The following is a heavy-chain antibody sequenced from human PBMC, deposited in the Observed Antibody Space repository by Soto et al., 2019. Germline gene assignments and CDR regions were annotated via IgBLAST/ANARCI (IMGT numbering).Heavy chain of an antibody. J-gene: IGHJ6*02. V-gene: IGHV3-33*01. CDR3: ARESDYYDSSGYLNYYYYGMDV. CDR1: GFTFSSYG. D-gene: IGHD3-22*01. CDR2: IWYDGSNK. Sequence: QVQLVESGGGVVQPGRSLRLSCAASGFTFSSYGMHWVRQAPGKGLEWVAVIWYDGSNKYYADSVKGRFTISRDNSKNTLYLKMNSLRAEDTAVYYCARESDYYDSSGYLNYYYYGMDVWGQGTTVTVSS.